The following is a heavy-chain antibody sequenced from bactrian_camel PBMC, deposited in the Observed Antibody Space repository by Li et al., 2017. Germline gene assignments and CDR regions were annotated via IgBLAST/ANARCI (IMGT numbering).Heavy chain of an antibody. J-gene: IGHJ4*01. CDR1: GFTFSSYY. D-gene: IGHD6*01. V-gene: IGHV3S1*01. CDR2: IKTDGGST. CDR3: AAGAAGNYY. Sequence: QLVESGGGLVQPGGSLRLSCAASGFTFSSYYMYWVRQAPGKGLEWVSTIKTDGGSTYFVDSVKGRFTISTDDAKNTLFLQMNSLKPEDAAVYYCAAGAAGNYYWGQGTQVTV.